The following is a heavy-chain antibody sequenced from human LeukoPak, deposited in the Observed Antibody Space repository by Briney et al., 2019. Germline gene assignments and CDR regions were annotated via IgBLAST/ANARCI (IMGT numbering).Heavy chain of an antibody. CDR1: GYTLSALS. D-gene: IGHD5-18*01. J-gene: IGHJ5*02. CDR3: TTDSIHNWFDP. V-gene: IGHV1-24*01. CDR2: LDREHART. Sequence: ASVKVSCKVSGYTLSALSIHWVRQVPGKGLEWMGGLDREHARTIYAERFQGRVTMTEDTSTDIAYMELSSLRSEDTAVYYCTTDSIHNWFDPWGQGSLVTVSS.